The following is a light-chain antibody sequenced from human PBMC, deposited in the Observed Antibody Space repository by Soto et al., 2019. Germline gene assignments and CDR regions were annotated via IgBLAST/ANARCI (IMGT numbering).Light chain of an antibody. CDR3: QQYDNPLT. Sequence: DIPMTQSPSSLSASVGDRVTITCQASQDISNYLNWYQQKPGKAPKLLIYDTSNLETGVPSRFSGSGSGTDFTFTISSLQPEDIATYYCQQYDNPLTFGQGTRLEIK. V-gene: IGKV1-33*01. CDR1: QDISNY. CDR2: DTS. J-gene: IGKJ5*01.